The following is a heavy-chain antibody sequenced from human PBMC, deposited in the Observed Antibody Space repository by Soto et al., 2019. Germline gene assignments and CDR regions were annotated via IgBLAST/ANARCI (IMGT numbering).Heavy chain of an antibody. CDR2: IDPSDSYT. D-gene: IGHD6-19*01. J-gene: IGHJ6*02. CDR1: GYSFTSYW. Sequence: GESLKISCKGSGYSFTSYWISWVRQMPGKGLEWMGRIDPSDSYTNYSPSFQGHVTISADKSISTAYLQWSSLKASDTAMYYCARPAPISSSGWLYYYYGMDVWGQGTTVTVSS. CDR3: ARPAPISSSGWLYYYYGMDV. V-gene: IGHV5-10-1*01.